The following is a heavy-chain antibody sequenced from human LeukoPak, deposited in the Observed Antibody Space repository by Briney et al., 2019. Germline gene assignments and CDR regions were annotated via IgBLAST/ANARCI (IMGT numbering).Heavy chain of an antibody. CDR2: IYHSGST. V-gene: IGHV4-30-2*01. D-gene: IGHD5-18*01. J-gene: IGHJ4*02. CDR1: GGSISSGGYS. Sequence: PSETLSLTCAVSGGSISSGGYSWSWIRQPPGKGLEWIGYIYHSGSTYYNPSLKSRVTISVDRSKNQSSLKLSSVNAADTAVYYCARDAMVTGFDYWGQGTLVTVSS. CDR3: ARDAMVTGFDY.